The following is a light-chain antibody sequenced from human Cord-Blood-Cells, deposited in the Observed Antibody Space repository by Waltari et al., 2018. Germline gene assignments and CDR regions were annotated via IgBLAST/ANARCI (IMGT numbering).Light chain of an antibody. CDR2: AAS. V-gene: IGKV1-39*01. Sequence: IQMTHSPSSLSASVGHRVTITYRASQSISSYLNWYQQKQGKAPKLLIYAASSLQSGVPSRFSGSGSGTDFTLTISSLQPEDFANYYCQQSYSTPYSFGQGTKLEIK. J-gene: IGKJ2*03. CDR3: QQSYSTPYS. CDR1: QSISSY.